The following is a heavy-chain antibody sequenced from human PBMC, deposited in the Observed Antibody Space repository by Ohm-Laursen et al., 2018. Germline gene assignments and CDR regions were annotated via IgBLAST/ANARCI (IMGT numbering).Heavy chain of an antibody. V-gene: IGHV3-48*03. Sequence: SLRLSCAASGFTFSSYEMNWVRQAPGKGLEWVPYISSSGSTIHYADSVKGRFTISRDNAKNSLYLQMNSLRAEDTAVYHCARDPVRGLTDYWGQGTLVTVSS. CDR1: GFTFSSYE. CDR2: ISSSGSTI. D-gene: IGHD3-16*01. CDR3: ARDPVRGLTDY. J-gene: IGHJ4*02.